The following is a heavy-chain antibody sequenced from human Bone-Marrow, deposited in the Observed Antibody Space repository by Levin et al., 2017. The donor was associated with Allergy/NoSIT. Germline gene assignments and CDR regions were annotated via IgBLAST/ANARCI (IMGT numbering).Heavy chain of an antibody. CDR1: GYTFTSFD. V-gene: IGHV1-8*01. CDR3: ARGELGSGYLFDY. Sequence: PGESLKISCKTSGYTFTSFDINWVRQATGQGLEWMGWMYPNSDNAGYAQKFQGRVTMTRNTSISTAYMELSSLRAEDTAIYYGARGELGSGYLFDYWGQGTLVTVSS. D-gene: IGHD5-12*01. J-gene: IGHJ4*02. CDR2: MYPNSDNA.